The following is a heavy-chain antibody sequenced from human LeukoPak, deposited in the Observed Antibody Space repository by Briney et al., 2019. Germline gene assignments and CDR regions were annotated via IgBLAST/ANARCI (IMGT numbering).Heavy chain of an antibody. CDR1: RFRLDDFA. V-gene: IGHV3-9*01. D-gene: IGHD6-13*01. J-gene: IGHJ4*02. CDR3: AKDSSGGVSSAGILDH. Sequence: SLRLSCVISRFRLDDFAIHCVPPAPEKGLEWGAGINWSNITVVYADAVKGRFTISRDNSKNSLYLLLNDLRAEDTAFYFCAKDSSGGVSSAGILDHWGPGTLVSVSP. CDR2: INWSNITV.